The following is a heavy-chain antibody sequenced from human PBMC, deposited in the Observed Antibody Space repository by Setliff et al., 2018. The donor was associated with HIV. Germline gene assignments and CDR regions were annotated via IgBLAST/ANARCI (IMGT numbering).Heavy chain of an antibody. CDR3: VRRVGGRGYYFDY. J-gene: IGHJ4*02. V-gene: IGHV5-51*01. CDR2: FYPDDSET. CDR1: GFNFRTSW. Sequence: PGESLKISCQGSGFNFRTSWIGWVRQMPGKGLEWMGIFYPDDSETRYSPSFQGQVTMSADKSITTAYHQWTSLKASDTAMYYCVRRVGGRGYYFDYWGQGTPVTVSS. D-gene: IGHD3-10*01.